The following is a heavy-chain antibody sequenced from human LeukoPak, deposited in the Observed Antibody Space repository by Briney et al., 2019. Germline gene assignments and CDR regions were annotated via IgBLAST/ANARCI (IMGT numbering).Heavy chain of an antibody. V-gene: IGHV3-23*01. CDR1: GFTFSGYA. D-gene: IGHD3-22*01. CDR2: ISGSGGST. CDR3: AKGWMDYYDSSGYYYAPFDY. Sequence: PGGSLRLSCAASGFTFSGYAMSWVRQAPGKGLEWVSAISGSGGSTYYADSVKGRFTISRDNSKNTLYLQMNSLRAEDTAVYYCAKGWMDYYDSSGYYYAPFDYWGQGTLVTVSS. J-gene: IGHJ4*02.